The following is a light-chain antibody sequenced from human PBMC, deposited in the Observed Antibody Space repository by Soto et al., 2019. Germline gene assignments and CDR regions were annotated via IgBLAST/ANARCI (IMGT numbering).Light chain of an antibody. Sequence: DIQMTQSPSTLSASVGDRVTITCRASQSISSWLAWYQQKPGKAPKLLIYEASSFEGGVPSRFSGSGSGTEFTLTISSLQPDDFATYYCQQYNSYSWTFGQGTKVEIK. CDR1: QSISSW. CDR3: QQYNSYSWT. V-gene: IGKV1-5*03. J-gene: IGKJ1*01. CDR2: EAS.